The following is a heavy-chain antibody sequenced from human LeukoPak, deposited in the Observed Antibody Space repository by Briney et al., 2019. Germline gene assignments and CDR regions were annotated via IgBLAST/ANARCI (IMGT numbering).Heavy chain of an antibody. CDR2: ISTSTGDT. D-gene: IGHD5-24*01. CDR1: GYSFILYG. CDR3: ARPSRDGYNYPLFDFDY. V-gene: IGHV1-18*01. Sequence: GASVKVSCKTSGYSFILYGISWVRQAPGQGPEWMGWISTSTGDTKYTQKFQGRVTLTTDTSTSTAYMELSSLRSDDTAVYYCARPSRDGYNYPLFDFDYWGQGTLVTVSS. J-gene: IGHJ4*02.